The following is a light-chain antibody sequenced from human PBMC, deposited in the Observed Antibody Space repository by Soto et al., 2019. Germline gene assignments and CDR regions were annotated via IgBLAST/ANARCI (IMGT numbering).Light chain of an antibody. CDR1: QSISSW. J-gene: IGKJ2*01. CDR2: KAS. CDR3: QQYNSYSMYT. V-gene: IGKV1-5*03. Sequence: DIQMTQSPSTLSASVGDRVTITCRASQSISSWLAWYQQKPGKAPKLLLYKASSLESGVPSRFSGSGSGTEFTLTISSLQPDDFATYYCQQYNSYSMYTFGQGTKLEIK.